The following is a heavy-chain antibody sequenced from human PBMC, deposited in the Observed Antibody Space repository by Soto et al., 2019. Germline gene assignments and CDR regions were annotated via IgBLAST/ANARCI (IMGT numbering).Heavy chain of an antibody. CDR3: TRLSKDIVLVPAATHDY. D-gene: IGHD2-2*01. CDR1: GGSISSSNYY. J-gene: IGHJ4*02. V-gene: IGHV4-39*01. CDR2: IYYSGST. Sequence: SETLSLTCTVSGGSISSSNYYWGWIRQPPGKGLEWIGSIYYSGSTYYNPSLKSRVTISVDTSKNQFSLKLSSVTAADTAVYYCTRLSKDIVLVPAATHDYWGQGTLVTVSS.